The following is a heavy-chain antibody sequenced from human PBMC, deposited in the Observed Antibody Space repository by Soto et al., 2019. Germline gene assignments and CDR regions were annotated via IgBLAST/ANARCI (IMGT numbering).Heavy chain of an antibody. Sequence: SETLSLTCTVSGGSISSSSYYWGRIRQPPGKGLEWIGSISYSGSTYYNPSLKSRVTISVDTSKNQFSLKLSTVTAADTAVYYCARHAGFRYCTNGVCYSFDYWGQGTLVTVSS. J-gene: IGHJ4*02. D-gene: IGHD2-8*01. CDR3: ARHAGFRYCTNGVCYSFDY. V-gene: IGHV4-39*01. CDR1: GGSISSSSYY. CDR2: ISYSGST.